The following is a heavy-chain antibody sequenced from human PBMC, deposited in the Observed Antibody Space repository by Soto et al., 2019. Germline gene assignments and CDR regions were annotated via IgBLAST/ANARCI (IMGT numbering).Heavy chain of an antibody. V-gene: IGHV3-48*01. CDR2: ISSSSSTI. CDR3: ARGFVDFWSGSYYYFDD. D-gene: IGHD3-3*01. CDR1: GFSFSSYS. J-gene: IGHJ4*02. Sequence: EVQLVESGGGLVQPGGSLRLSCAASGFSFSSYSMNWVRQAPGKGLEWVSYISSSSSTIYQADSVKGRFTISRDNTKNTLYLQMNSLRAEDTAVYYCARGFVDFWSGSYYYFDDWGKGSMVTVSS.